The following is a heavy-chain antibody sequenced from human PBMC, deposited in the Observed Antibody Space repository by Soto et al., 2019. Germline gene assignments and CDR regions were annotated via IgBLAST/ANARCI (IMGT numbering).Heavy chain of an antibody. CDR2: IYYSGST. CDR3: ARGGQLELRWSYGMDV. D-gene: IGHD1-7*01. J-gene: IGHJ6*02. CDR1: GGSISSSSYY. Sequence: SETLSLTCTVSGGSISSSSYYWGWIRQPPGKGLEWIGSIYYSGSTYYNPSLKSRVTISVDTSKNQFSLKLSSVTAADTAVYYCARGGQLELRWSYGMDVWGQGTTVTVS. V-gene: IGHV4-39*01.